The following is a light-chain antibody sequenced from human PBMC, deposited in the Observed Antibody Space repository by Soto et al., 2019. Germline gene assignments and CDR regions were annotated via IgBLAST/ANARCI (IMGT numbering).Light chain of an antibody. CDR1: QSLLHSNGNTF. V-gene: IGKV2-28*01. Sequence: EIVMTQSPLSLTVTPGEPASISCKPTQSLLHSNGNTFLDWYMQKPGQSPQLLIYLGSRRAPGAPDRVSGSGSGTDFTLRISTVEADDAGIYYCMQALQTPRTFGQGTKLEI. CDR3: MQALQTPRT. J-gene: IGKJ1*01. CDR2: LGS.